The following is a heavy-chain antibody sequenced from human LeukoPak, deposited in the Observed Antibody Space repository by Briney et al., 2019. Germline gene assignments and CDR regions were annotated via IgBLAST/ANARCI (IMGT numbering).Heavy chain of an antibody. CDR1: GGTFSSYA. D-gene: IGHD2-15*01. CDR2: SSGYKGNT. CDR3: ARRYCSSGSCYFDY. Sequence: ASVKVSCKASGGTFSSYAISWVRQAPGQGLEWMGWSSGYKGNTNYAQKLQGRVTMTTDTSTRTAYTELRSLRSDDTAVYYCARRYCSSGSCYFDYWGQGTLVTVSS. V-gene: IGHV1-18*01. J-gene: IGHJ4*02.